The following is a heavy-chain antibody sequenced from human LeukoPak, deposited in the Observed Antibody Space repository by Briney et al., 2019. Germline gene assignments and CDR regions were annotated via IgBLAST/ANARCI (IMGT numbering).Heavy chain of an antibody. V-gene: IGHV3-64*02. CDR1: GFTFGRDG. CDR3: ARGTELEWRLVDY. CDR2: ISSNGGST. J-gene: IGHJ4*02. Sequence: GGSLRLSCSASGFTFGRDGMPWVRQAPGKGLEYVSGISSNGGSTYYADSVKGRFTISRDNSKNTLYLQMGSLRAEDMAVYYCARGTELEWRLVDYWGQGTLVTVSS. D-gene: IGHD3-10*01.